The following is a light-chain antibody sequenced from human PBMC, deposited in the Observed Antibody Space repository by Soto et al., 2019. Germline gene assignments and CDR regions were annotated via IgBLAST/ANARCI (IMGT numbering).Light chain of an antibody. CDR3: LQDYNYPLT. J-gene: IGKJ4*01. CDR2: AAS. CDR1: RDVGSD. Sequence: QMTQSPSSLSASVGEKIIITCRASRDVGSDVSWYQQKPGKAPNLLIYAASTLQSGVPSRFSGSGSGTDFTLTISSLQPEDFATYYCLQDYNYPLTFGGGTKVDIK. V-gene: IGKV1-6*01.